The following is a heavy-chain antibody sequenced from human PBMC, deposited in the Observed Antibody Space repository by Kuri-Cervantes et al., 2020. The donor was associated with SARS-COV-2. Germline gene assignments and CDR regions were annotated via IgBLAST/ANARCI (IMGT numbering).Heavy chain of an antibody. CDR1: GFTFSSYA. CDR3: AKALSSGPPNYYYGMDV. Sequence: GGSLRLSCAASGFTFSSYAMHWVRQAPGKGLEWVAVISYDGNNKYYADSVKGRFTISRDNSKNTLYLQMNSLRAEDTAVYYCAKALSSGPPNYYYGMDVWGQGTTVTVSS. V-gene: IGHV3-30-3*01. D-gene: IGHD6-19*01. J-gene: IGHJ6*02. CDR2: ISYDGNNK.